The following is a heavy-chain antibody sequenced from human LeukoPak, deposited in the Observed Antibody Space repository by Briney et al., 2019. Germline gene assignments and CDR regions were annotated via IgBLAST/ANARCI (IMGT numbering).Heavy chain of an antibody. Sequence: PGGSLRLSCAASGFTFSSYSMNWVRQAPGKGLEWVSYISSSSSTIYYADSVKGRFTISRDNAKNSLYLQMNSLRAEDTAVYYCARVGWYSRDYYMDVWGKGTTVTVSS. V-gene: IGHV3-48*01. J-gene: IGHJ6*03. CDR2: ISSSSSTI. D-gene: IGHD6-13*01. CDR3: ARVGWYSRDYYMDV. CDR1: GFTFSSYS.